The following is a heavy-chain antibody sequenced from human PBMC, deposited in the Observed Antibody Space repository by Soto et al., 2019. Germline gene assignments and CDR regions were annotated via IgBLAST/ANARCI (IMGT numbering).Heavy chain of an antibody. V-gene: IGHV3-15*07. J-gene: IGHJ4*02. D-gene: IGHD5-18*01. CDR2: IKSRTNGGTT. CDR3: SADMYSSSYQSNDY. CDR1: GFTFSNTW. Sequence: PGGSLRLSCAASGFTFSNTWMNWVRQAPGKGLEWVGRIKSRTNGGTTDYAAPVKGRFTISRDDSENTLYLQMNSLQTEDTAVYYCSADMYSSSYQSNDYWGQGTLVTVSS.